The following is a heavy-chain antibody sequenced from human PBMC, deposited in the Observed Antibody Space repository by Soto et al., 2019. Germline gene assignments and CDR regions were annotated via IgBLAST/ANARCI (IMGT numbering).Heavy chain of an antibody. D-gene: IGHD2-15*01. Sequence: DSVKVSCKASGYTFTSYGISWVRQAPGQGLEWMGWISAYNGNTNYAQKLQGRVTMTTDTSTSTAYMELRSLRSDDTAVYYCVRVVVVAAPGGYYYGMDVWGQGTTVTVS. CDR1: GYTFTSYG. V-gene: IGHV1-18*04. J-gene: IGHJ6*02. CDR3: VRVVVVAAPGGYYYGMDV. CDR2: ISAYNGNT.